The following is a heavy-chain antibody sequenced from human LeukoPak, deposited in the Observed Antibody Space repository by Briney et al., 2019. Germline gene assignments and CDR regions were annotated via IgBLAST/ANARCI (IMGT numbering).Heavy chain of an antibody. V-gene: IGHV4-4*02. CDR2: IYHSGST. CDR1: GGSISSSNW. D-gene: IGHD2-2*01. CDR3: ARGLRYCSSTSCHPYYYYYYYMDV. J-gene: IGHJ6*03. Sequence: SETLSLTCAVSGGSISSSNWWSWVRQPPGKGLEWIGEIYHSGSTNYNPSLKSRVTISVDKSKNQFSLKLSSVTAADTAVYYCARGLRYCSSTSCHPYYYYYYYMDVWGKGTTVTVSS.